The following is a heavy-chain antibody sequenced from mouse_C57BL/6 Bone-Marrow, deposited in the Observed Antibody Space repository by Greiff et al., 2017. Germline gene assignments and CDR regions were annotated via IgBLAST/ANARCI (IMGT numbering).Heavy chain of an antibody. CDR3: ARSNGTDWYFDV. D-gene: IGHD4-1*01. J-gene: IGHJ1*03. V-gene: IGHV1-7*01. CDR1: GYTFTSYW. CDR2: INPSSGYT. Sequence: VQLQQSGAELAKPGASVKLSCKASGYTFTSYWMHWVKQRPGQGLEWIGYINPSSGYTKSNQKFKDKATLTADKSSSTAYLQLSSLTDEDSAVYYCARSNGTDWYFDVWGTGTTVTVSS.